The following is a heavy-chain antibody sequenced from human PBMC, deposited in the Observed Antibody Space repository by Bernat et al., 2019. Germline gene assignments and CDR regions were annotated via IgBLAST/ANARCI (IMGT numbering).Heavy chain of an antibody. J-gene: IGHJ4*02. V-gene: IGHV3-33*01. Sequence: QVQLVESGGGVVQPGRSLRLSCEASGFTFSSYGMHWVRQAPGKGLEWVAVIWYDGSNKYYADSVKGRFTISRDNSRNTLYLQMNSLRAEDTAVYYCARNLYQLPPMAKYYSDYWGQGTLVTVSS. CDR3: ARNLYQLPPMAKYYSDY. CDR1: GFTFSSYG. D-gene: IGHD2-2*01. CDR2: IWYDGSNK.